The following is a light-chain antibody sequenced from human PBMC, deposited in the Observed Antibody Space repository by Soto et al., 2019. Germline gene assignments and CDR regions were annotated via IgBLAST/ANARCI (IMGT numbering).Light chain of an antibody. V-gene: IGKV1-33*01. CDR1: QDISNY. Sequence: DIQMTQSPSSLSASVGDRVTITCQASQDISNYLNWYQQKPGKAPKLLIYDASNLETGVPSRFSGSGSWTDFTFPIRSLQPEDIATYYCQQYDNLLLFGQGTRLEIK. CDR3: QQYDNLLL. CDR2: DAS. J-gene: IGKJ5*01.